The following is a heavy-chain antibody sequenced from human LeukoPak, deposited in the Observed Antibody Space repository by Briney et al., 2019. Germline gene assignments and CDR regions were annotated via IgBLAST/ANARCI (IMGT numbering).Heavy chain of an antibody. CDR1: GFTFSSYA. Sequence: GGSLRLSCAASGFTFSSYAMHWVRQAPGGGLEWVAVISYDGSNKYYADSVKGRFTISRDNSKNTLYLQMNSLRAEDTAVYYCAREGGFYDSGNQYTDISNFNLWGQGTLVTV. V-gene: IGHV3-30-3*01. J-gene: IGHJ4*02. CDR2: ISYDGSNK. D-gene: IGHD3-10*01. CDR3: AREGGFYDSGNQYTDISNFNL.